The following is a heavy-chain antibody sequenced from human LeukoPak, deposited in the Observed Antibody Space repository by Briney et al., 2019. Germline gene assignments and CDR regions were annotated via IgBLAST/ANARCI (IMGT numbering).Heavy chain of an antibody. V-gene: IGHV4-59*01. CDR3: ARVRSRDGYLYFDY. CDR1: GGSISSYY. J-gene: IGHJ4*02. CDR2: IYYSGST. D-gene: IGHD5-24*01. Sequence: SETLSLTCTVSGGSISSYYWSWLRQPPGKGLEWIGYIYYSGSTNYNPSLKSRVTVSVDTSKNQFSLKLSSVTAADTAVYYCARVRSRDGYLYFDYWGQGTLVTVSS.